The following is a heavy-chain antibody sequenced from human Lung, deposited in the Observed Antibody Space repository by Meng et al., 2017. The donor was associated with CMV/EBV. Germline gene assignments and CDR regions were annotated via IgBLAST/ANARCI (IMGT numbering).Heavy chain of an antibody. J-gene: IGHJ4*02. CDR2: IHNSGST. CDR3: ARDVGYCSDGSCSDY. Sequence: LETLSLTCSVSGGSVISGSYYWSWIRQSPGKGLQWIGYIHNSGSTKYNPSLKSRVTISVDTPKNQFSLRLRFVTAADTAVYYCARDVGYCSDGSCSDYWGQGMLVTVSS. D-gene: IGHD2-15*01. V-gene: IGHV4-61*01. CDR1: GGSVISGSYY.